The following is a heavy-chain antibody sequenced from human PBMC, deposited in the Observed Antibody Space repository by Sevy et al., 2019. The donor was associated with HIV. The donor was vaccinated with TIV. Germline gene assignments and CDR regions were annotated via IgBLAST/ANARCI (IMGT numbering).Heavy chain of an antibody. J-gene: IGHJ6*02. Sequence: GESLKISCLASGFTFSKNWMSWVRQAPGKGLEWVGRIKSKTEGGTTDYAAPVKGRFTILRDDSKNTLYLQMNSLKTEDTAVYYCATESIAGNYYDSSGFYDFYYYGMDVWGQGTTVTVSS. CDR3: ATESIAGNYYDSSGFYDFYYYGMDV. D-gene: IGHD3-22*01. CDR2: IKSKTEGGTT. CDR1: GFTFSKNW. V-gene: IGHV3-15*01.